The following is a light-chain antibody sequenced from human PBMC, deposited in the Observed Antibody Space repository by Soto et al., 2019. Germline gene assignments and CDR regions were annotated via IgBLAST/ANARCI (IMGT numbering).Light chain of an antibody. V-gene: IGKV1-33*01. J-gene: IGKJ1*01. Sequence: DIQLSQSPSSLSASVGDRVTITCQASQDISTFLNWYQQKPGKAPNLLIYDASELQTGVPSRFSGSGSGTDFTFTINSLQPEDIATYYCQQNDNLRWTFGQGTKVDIK. CDR1: QDISTF. CDR2: DAS. CDR3: QQNDNLRWT.